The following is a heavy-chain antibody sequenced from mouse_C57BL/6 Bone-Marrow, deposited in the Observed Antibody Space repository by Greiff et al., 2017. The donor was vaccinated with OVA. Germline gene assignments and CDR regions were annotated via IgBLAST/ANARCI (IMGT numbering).Heavy chain of an antibody. CDR3: TLTGSRDYAMDY. V-gene: IGHV5-4*03. J-gene: IGHJ4*01. Sequence: EVMLVEYGGGLVKPGGSLKLSCAASGFTFSSYAMSWVRQTPEKRLEWVATISDGGSYTYYPDNVKGRFTISRDNAKNNLYLQMSHLKSEDTAMYYCTLTGSRDYAMDYWGQGTSVTVSS. D-gene: IGHD4-1*01. CDR1: GFTFSSYA. CDR2: ISDGGSYT.